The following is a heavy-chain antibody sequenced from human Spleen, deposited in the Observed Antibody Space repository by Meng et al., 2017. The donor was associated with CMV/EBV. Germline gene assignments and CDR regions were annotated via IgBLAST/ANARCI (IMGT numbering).Heavy chain of an antibody. V-gene: IGHV3-53*01. Sequence: GGSLRLSCAASGFTVSSNYMSWVRQAPGKGLEWVSVIYSGGSTYYADSVKGRFTIFRDNAKNSLYLQMNSLRVEDTAVYYCTRDLENGYASSIKQYWGQGTLVTVSS. CDR2: IYSGGST. CDR1: GFTVSSNY. CDR3: TRDLENGYASSIKQY. D-gene: IGHD3-16*01. J-gene: IGHJ4*02.